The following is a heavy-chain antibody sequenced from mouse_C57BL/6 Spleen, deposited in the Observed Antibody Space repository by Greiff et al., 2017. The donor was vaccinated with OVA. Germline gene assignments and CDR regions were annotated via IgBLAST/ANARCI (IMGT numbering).Heavy chain of an antibody. CDR2: IDPEDGET. CDR3: ARNYGSSYWYFDV. CDR1: GFNIQDYY. D-gene: IGHD1-1*01. V-gene: IGHV14-2*01. J-gene: IGHJ1*03. Sequence: VQLQQSGAELVKPGASVKLSCTASGFNIQDYYMHWVKQRTEQGLEWIGRIDPEDGETKYAPKFPGKATITADTSSNTAYLQLSSLTSEDTAVYYCARNYGSSYWYFDVWGTGTTVTVSS.